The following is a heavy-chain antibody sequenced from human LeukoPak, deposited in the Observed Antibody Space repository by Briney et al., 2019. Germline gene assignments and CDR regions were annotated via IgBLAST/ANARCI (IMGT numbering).Heavy chain of an antibody. CDR3: ATGWFGESRAFDY. J-gene: IGHJ4*02. D-gene: IGHD3-10*01. V-gene: IGHV1-69*04. Sequence: ASVKVSCRASGGTFSSYAISWVRQAPGQGLEWMGRIIPILGIANYAQKFQGRVTITADKSTSTAYMELSSLRSEDTAVYYCATGWFGESRAFDYWGQGTLVTVSS. CDR1: GGTFSSYA. CDR2: IIPILGIA.